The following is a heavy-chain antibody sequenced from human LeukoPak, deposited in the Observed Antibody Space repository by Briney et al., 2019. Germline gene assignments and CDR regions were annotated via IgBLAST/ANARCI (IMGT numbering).Heavy chain of an antibody. J-gene: IGHJ4*02. Sequence: GGSLRLSCAASGFTFGSYSMNWVRQAPGKGLEWVSSISSSSSYIYYADSVKGRFTISRDNAKNSLYLQMNSLRAEDTAVYYCARDYGSGSYYNVGYFDYWGQGTLVTVSS. D-gene: IGHD3-10*01. V-gene: IGHV3-21*01. CDR3: ARDYGSGSYYNVGYFDY. CDR2: ISSSSSYI. CDR1: GFTFGSYS.